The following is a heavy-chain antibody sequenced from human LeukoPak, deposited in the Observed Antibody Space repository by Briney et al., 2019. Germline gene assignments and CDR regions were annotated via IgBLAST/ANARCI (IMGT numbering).Heavy chain of an antibody. V-gene: IGHV1-69*04. D-gene: IGHD3-22*01. CDR2: IIPILGIA. CDR1: GGTFSSYA. CDR3: ATGISYYYDSSGYILDY. J-gene: IGHJ4*02. Sequence: SVKVSCKASGGTFSSYAISWVRQAPGQGLEWMGRIIPILGIANYAQKFQGRVTMTEDTSTDTAYMELSSLRSEDTAVYYCATGISYYYDSSGYILDYWGQGTLVTVSS.